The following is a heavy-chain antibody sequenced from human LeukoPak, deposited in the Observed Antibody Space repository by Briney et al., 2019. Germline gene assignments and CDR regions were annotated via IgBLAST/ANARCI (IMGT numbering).Heavy chain of an antibody. V-gene: IGHV4-34*01. CDR3: ARGRRQRWLQFNNWFDP. CDR1: GGSFSGYY. J-gene: IGHJ5*02. D-gene: IGHD5-24*01. Sequence: SETLSLTCAVYGGSFSGYYWSWIRQPPGKGLEWIGEINHSGSTNYNPSLKSRVTISVDTSKNQFSLKLSSVTAADTAVYYCARGRRQRWLQFNNWFDPWGQGTLSPSPQ. CDR2: INHSGST.